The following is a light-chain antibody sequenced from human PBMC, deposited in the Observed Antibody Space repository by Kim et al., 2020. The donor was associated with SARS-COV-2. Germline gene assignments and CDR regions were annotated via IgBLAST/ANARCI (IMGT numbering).Light chain of an antibody. J-gene: IGLJ3*02. CDR2: EVS. CDR1: SSDVGGYNY. Sequence: GQSVNISCTGTSSDVGGYNYVSWYQQHPGKAPKRMIFEVSKRPSGVPDRFSGSKSGNTASLTVSGLQAEDEADYYCNSYAGSNNWVFGGGTKLTVL. V-gene: IGLV2-8*01. CDR3: NSYAGSNNWV.